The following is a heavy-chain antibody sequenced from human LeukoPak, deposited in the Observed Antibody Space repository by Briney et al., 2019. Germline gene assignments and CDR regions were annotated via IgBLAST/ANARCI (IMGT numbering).Heavy chain of an antibody. Sequence: GGSLRLSCATSGFTFDDYAMPWVRQAPGKGLEWVSGITWNSDSTGYADSVKGRFTISRDNAKNSLYLQMNSLRAEDTALYYCAKTTRTYYFDTNGYYFDNWGQGTLVTVST. CDR3: AKTTRTYYFDTNGYYFDN. D-gene: IGHD3-22*01. CDR2: ITWNSDST. CDR1: GFTFDDYA. J-gene: IGHJ4*02. V-gene: IGHV3-9*01.